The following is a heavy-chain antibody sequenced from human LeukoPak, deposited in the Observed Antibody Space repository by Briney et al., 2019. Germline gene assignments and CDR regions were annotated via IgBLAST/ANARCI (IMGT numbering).Heavy chain of an antibody. CDR2: ISGSGGST. J-gene: IGHJ4*02. D-gene: IGHD3-3*01. CDR3: AKDLDFWSGWGPPDPGPFDY. Sequence: PGGSLRLSCAASGFTFSSYAMSWVRQAPGKGLEWVSAISGSGGSTYYADSVKGRFTISRDNSKNTLYLQMNSLRAEDTAVYYCAKDLDFWSGWGPPDPGPFDYWGQGTLVTVSS. V-gene: IGHV3-23*01. CDR1: GFTFSSYA.